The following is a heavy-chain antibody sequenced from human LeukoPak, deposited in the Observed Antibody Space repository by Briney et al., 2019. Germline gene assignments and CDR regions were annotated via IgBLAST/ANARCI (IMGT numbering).Heavy chain of an antibody. V-gene: IGHV4-34*01. Sequence: SETLSLTCAVCGGSFSGYYWSWMRQPPGKGLEWIGEINHSGRTNYNTSLKGRVTISVDTSKNQFSLKLSSVTAADTAVYYCARGRGWFGRFNWLHPWGQGTLVPVSS. CDR3: ARGRGWFGRFNWLHP. CDR2: INHSGRT. J-gene: IGHJ5*02. D-gene: IGHD3-10*01. CDR1: GGSFSGYY.